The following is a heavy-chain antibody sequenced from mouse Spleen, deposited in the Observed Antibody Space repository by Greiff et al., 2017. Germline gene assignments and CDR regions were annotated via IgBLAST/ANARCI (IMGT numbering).Heavy chain of an antibody. CDR1: GYTFTSYW. J-gene: IGHJ2*01. CDR2: IDPSDSYT. V-gene: IGHV1-50*01. D-gene: IGHD2-5*01. Sequence: QVQLQQPGAELVKPGASVKLSCKASGYTFTSYWMQWVKQRPGQGLEWIGEIDPSDSYTNYNQKFKGKATLTVDTSSSTAYMQLSSLTSEDSAVYYCARRGDYSNLDYWGQGTTLTVSS. CDR3: ARRGDYSNLDY.